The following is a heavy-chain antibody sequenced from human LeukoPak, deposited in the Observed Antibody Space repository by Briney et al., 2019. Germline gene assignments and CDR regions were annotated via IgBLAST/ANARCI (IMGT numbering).Heavy chain of an antibody. V-gene: IGHV7-4-1*02. CDR1: GYTFTNYA. Sequence: GASVKVSCKPSGYTFTNYAMNWVRQAPGQGLEWMGWINTNTGNPTYAQGFTGRFVFSLDTSVSTAYLQISSLKAEDTAMYYCARERRSSSPGEQQLVRAFDIWGQGTMVTVSS. CDR2: INTNTGNP. CDR3: ARERRSSSPGEQQLVRAFDI. D-gene: IGHD6-13*01. J-gene: IGHJ3*02.